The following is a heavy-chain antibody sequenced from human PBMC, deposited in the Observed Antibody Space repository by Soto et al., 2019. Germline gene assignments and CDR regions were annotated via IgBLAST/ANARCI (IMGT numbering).Heavy chain of an antibody. CDR1: CGSFTNSSYY. D-gene: IGHD4-17*01. V-gene: IGHV4-39*01. J-gene: IGHJ4*02. CDR3: VSQRTTVLTQAYFHY. Sequence: SETLSLTCPVSCGSFTNSSYYFGCICRSPGKGLEWIGSVYYRGRSYSKSPVKSRVTISVDTSKNQFSLNFNSVTASDTALYYCVSQRTTVLTQAYFHYWGPGALVTVSS. CDR2: VYYRGRS.